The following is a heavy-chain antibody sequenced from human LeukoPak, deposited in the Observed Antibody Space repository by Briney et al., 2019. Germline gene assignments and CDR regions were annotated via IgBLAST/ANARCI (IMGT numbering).Heavy chain of an antibody. J-gene: IGHJ4*02. CDR1: GRSLSGYY. Sequence: SETLSLTCAVPGRSLSGYYWSWIRQPPGKGLEWIGDINHSGGTSYSPSLKSRVTISVDTSKNQFSLNLNSVTAADTAVYFCARFSDSEPIDSWGQGTLVTVSS. CDR3: ARFSDSEPIDS. CDR2: INHSGGT. V-gene: IGHV4-34*01. D-gene: IGHD1-26*01.